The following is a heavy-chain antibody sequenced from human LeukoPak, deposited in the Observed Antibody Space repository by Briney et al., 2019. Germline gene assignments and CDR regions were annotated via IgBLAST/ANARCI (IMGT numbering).Heavy chain of an antibody. CDR2: MNPSSGNT. D-gene: IGHD3-10*01. Sequence: GASVKVSRKASGYTFTSYDINWVRQATGQGPEWMGWMNPSSGNTGFAQRFQGRVTMTRDTSINTAYLGLSSLTSEDTAVYYCATHTYYYSSGSFAYWGQGTLVTVSS. CDR3: ATHTYYYSSGSFAY. CDR1: GYTFTSYD. J-gene: IGHJ4*02. V-gene: IGHV1-8*01.